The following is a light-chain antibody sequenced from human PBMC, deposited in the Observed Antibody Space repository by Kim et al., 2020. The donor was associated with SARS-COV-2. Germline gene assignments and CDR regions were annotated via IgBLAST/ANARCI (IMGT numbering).Light chain of an antibody. V-gene: IGKV3-20*01. CDR2: GTS. CDR3: QQYGSSPT. CDR1: QSVLGNY. J-gene: IGKJ1*01. Sequence: CSPGERATLFCRASQSVLGNYLAWYQQKPGHAPRLLSNGTSMMATGIADRCSGSGSRTDCTLTISRLEPEDCAVYYCQQYGSSPTFGQGTRVEIK.